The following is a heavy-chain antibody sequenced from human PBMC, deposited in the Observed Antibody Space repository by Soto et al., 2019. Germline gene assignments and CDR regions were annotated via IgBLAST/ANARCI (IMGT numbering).Heavy chain of an antibody. J-gene: IGHJ4*02. CDR2: IYYSGST. CDR3: ARDTYFDY. CDR1: GGSFSGYY. V-gene: IGHV4-34*01. Sequence: SETLSLTCAVYGGSFSGYYWSWIRQHPGKGLEWIGEIYYSGSTYYNPSLKSRVTISVDTSKNQFSLKLSSVTAADTAVYYCARDTYFDYWGQGTLVTVSS.